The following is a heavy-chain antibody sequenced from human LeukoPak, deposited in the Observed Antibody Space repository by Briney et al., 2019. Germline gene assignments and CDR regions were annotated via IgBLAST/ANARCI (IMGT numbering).Heavy chain of an antibody. CDR3: ARDHQAAAVYDY. CDR1: GFTFSAYS. CDR2: ISSSSSYI. Sequence: PGGSLRLSCAASGFTFSAYSMSWVRQAPGKGLEWVSSISSSSSYIYYADSVKGRFTISRDNAKNSLYLQMNSLRAEDTAVYYCARDHQAAAVYDYWGQGTLVTVSS. J-gene: IGHJ4*02. D-gene: IGHD6-13*01. V-gene: IGHV3-21*01.